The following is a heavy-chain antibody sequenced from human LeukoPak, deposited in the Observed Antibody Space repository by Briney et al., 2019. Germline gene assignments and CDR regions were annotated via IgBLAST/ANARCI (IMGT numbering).Heavy chain of an antibody. V-gene: IGHV3-15*01. Sequence: GGSLRLSCAASGFSFSGYWMRWVRQAPGKGLEWVGRIKSKTDGGTTDYAAPVKGRFTISRDDSKTTLYLQMNSLKTEDTAVYYCTTSPLYGGFDYWGQGTLVTVSS. CDR2: IKSKTDGGTT. D-gene: IGHD4/OR15-4a*01. CDR1: GFSFSGYW. J-gene: IGHJ4*02. CDR3: TTSPLYGGFDY.